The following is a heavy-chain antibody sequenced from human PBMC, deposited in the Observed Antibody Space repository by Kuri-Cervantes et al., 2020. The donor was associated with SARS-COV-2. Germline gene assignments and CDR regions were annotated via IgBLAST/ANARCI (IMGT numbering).Heavy chain of an antibody. J-gene: IGHJ6*03. Sequence: LRLSCAISGDSVSSNSAAWNWIRQSPSRGLEWLGRTYFRSKWYNDYAVSVKSRITINPDTSKKQFSLQLNSATPEDTAVYYCARGKTMVRGENYYYMDVWGKGTTVTVSS. CDR1: GDSVSSNSAA. V-gene: IGHV6-1*01. CDR2: TYFRSKWYN. CDR3: ARGKTMVRGENYYYMDV. D-gene: IGHD3-10*01.